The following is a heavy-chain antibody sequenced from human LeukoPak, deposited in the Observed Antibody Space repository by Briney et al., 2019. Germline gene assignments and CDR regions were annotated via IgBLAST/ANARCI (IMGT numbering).Heavy chain of an antibody. Sequence: ASVKVSCKASGYTFTSYYMHWVRQAPGQGLEWMGIINPSGGSTSYAQKFQGRVTMTRDTSTSTVYMELSSLRSEDTAVYYCAREKVATTTSGSDAFDIWGQGTMVTVSS. V-gene: IGHV1-46*01. J-gene: IGHJ3*02. D-gene: IGHD5-12*01. CDR2: INPSGGST. CDR1: GYTFTSYY. CDR3: AREKVATTTSGSDAFDI.